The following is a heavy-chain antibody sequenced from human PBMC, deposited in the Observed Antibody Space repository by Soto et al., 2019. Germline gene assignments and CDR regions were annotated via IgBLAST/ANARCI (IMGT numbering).Heavy chain of an antibody. Sequence: GSLRLSCAASGFTFSNYAMHWVRQAPGKGLELVAVIAYDERKRYYAESVRGRFTISRDNSKHTLYLQMSNLRAEDTAVYYCTRDLSRGITMIGHEIHHWGHGTLVTVSS. CDR3: TRDLSRGITMIGHEIHH. D-gene: IGHD3-22*01. CDR2: IAYDERKR. CDR1: GFTFSNYA. V-gene: IGHV3-30*04. J-gene: IGHJ4*01.